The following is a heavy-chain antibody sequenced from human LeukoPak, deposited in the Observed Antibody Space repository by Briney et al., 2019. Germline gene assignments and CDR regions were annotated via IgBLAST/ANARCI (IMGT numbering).Heavy chain of an antibody. CDR3: AKDLIRTMIVVVITRPLFDY. Sequence: GGSLRLSCAASGFTFSSYAMHWVRQAPGKGLEWVAVISFDGRNRYYADSVRGRFTISRDNSKNTLYLQMNSLRAEDTAVYYCAKDLIRTMIVVVITRPLFDYWGQGTLVTVSS. J-gene: IGHJ4*02. V-gene: IGHV3-30*04. D-gene: IGHD3-22*01. CDR2: ISFDGRNR. CDR1: GFTFSSYA.